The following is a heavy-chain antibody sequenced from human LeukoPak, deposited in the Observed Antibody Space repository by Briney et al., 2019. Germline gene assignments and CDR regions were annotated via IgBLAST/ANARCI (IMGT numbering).Heavy chain of an antibody. D-gene: IGHD4-11*01. CDR2: IYYSGSA. J-gene: IGHJ6*02. V-gene: IGHV4-59*02. CDR3: ARDGSNWSNDYYTVWTS. CDR1: GDSVTTYY. Sequence: PSETLSLTCTVSGDSVTTYYWSWIRQPPGKGLEWLGYIYYSGSATYNPSLKSRVTISVDTSKNQFSLKLSSVTAADTAVYYCARDGSNWSNDYYTVWTSGAKGPRSPSP.